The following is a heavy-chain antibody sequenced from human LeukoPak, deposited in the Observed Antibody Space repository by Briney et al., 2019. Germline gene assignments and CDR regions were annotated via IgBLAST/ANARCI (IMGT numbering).Heavy chain of an antibody. D-gene: IGHD4-11*01. CDR2: IHYSGST. Sequence: PSETLSLTCTVSGGSISSNYWSWIRHPPGTGLEWIGYIHYSGSTNYNSSLTSRVTISLDTSKNQYSLNLSSVTAADTALYYCAGYDHSNYLAYWGQGTLVTVS. CDR3: AGYDHSNYLAY. V-gene: IGHV4-59*12. J-gene: IGHJ4*02. CDR1: GGSISSNY.